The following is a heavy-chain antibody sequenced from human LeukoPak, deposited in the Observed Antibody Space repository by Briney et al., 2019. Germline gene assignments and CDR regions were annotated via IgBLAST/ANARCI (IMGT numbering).Heavy chain of an antibody. D-gene: IGHD3-9*01. CDR3: ARTHATISPPAVTFDI. Sequence: ASVKVSCKASGYTFTGYYMHWVRQAPGQGLEWMGWINPNSGGTNYAQKFQGRVTMTRDTSISTAYMELSRLRSDDTAVYYCARTHATISPPAVTFDIWGQGTMVTVSS. CDR1: GYTFTGYY. V-gene: IGHV1-2*02. CDR2: INPNSGGT. J-gene: IGHJ3*02.